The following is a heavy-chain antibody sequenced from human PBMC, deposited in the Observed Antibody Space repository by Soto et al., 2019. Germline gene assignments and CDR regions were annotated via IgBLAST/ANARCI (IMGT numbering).Heavy chain of an antibody. CDR1: GYTFTSYY. CDR3: ARVNRRIGSGSYYYFDY. J-gene: IGHJ4*02. V-gene: IGHV1-46*01. D-gene: IGHD3-10*01. Sequence: ASVKVSCKASGYTFTSYYMHWVRQAPGQGLEWMGIINPSGGSTSYAQKFQGRVTMTRDTSTSTVYMELSSLRSEDTAVYYCARVNRRIGSGSYYYFDYWGQGTLLTVSS. CDR2: INPSGGST.